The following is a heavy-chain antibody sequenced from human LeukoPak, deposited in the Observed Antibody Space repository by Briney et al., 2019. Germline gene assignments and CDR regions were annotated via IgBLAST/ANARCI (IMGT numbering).Heavy chain of an antibody. CDR1: GFTFSSYW. J-gene: IGHJ4*02. D-gene: IGHD5-24*01. CDR2: IKQDGGEK. V-gene: IGHV3-7*04. Sequence: GGSLRLSCAASGFTFSSYWMSWVRQAPGKGLEWVPNIKQDGGEKYYVDSVKGRFTISRDNAKNSLYLQMNSLRPEDTAVYYCAGRGDGNLYYFDHWGQGTLVTASS. CDR3: AGRGDGNLYYFDH.